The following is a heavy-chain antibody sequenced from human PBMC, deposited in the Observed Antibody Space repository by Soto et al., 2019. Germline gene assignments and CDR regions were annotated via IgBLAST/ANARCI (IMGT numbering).Heavy chain of an antibody. J-gene: IGHJ6*02. CDR1: GFTFSSYG. V-gene: IGHV3-30*18. CDR2: ISYDGSNK. CDR3: AKDHGGWFPFYYYYYGMDV. Sequence: PGGSLSLSCAASGFTFSSYGMHWVRQAPGKGLEWVAVISYDGSNKYYADSVKGRFTISRDNSKNTLYLQMNSLRAEDTAVYYCAKDHGGWFPFYYYYYGMDVWGQGTTVTVSS. D-gene: IGHD6-19*01.